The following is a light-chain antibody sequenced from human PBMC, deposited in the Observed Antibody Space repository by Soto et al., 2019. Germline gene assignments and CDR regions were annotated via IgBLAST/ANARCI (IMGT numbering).Light chain of an antibody. J-gene: IGKJ1*01. CDR3: QQYTSYSKT. CDR1: RSISPW. CDR2: DAS. V-gene: IGKV1-5*01. Sequence: DIQMTQSNSTLSASVGDRVTIACRAIRSISPWLAWYQQKPGKPPKLLIYDASNLETGAPLRFSGSGSGTEFTLSISSLQPDDSASYYCQQYTSYSKTFGQRSKV.